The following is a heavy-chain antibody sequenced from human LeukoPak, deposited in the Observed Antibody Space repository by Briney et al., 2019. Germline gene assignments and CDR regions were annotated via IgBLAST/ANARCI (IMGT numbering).Heavy chain of an antibody. CDR3: ARVGPGRGGFDY. CDR2: IIPIFGTA. D-gene: IGHD1-1*01. Sequence: ASVKVSCKASGGTFSSYAISWVRQAPGQGLEWMRGIIPIFGTANYAQKFQGRITITTDESTNTAYMDLSSLRSEDTAMYYCARVGPGRGGFDYWGQGTLVTVSS. V-gene: IGHV1-69*05. J-gene: IGHJ4*02. CDR1: GGTFSSYA.